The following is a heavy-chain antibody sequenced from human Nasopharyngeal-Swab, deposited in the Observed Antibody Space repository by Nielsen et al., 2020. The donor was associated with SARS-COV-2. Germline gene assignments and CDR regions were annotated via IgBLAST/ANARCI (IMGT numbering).Heavy chain of an antibody. Sequence: SCTVSGGSISSGDYYWSWIRQPPGKGLEWIGYTYYSGSTYYNPSLKSRVTISVDTSKNQFSLKLSSVTAVDTAVYYCARGHHYYGSGFQDYWGQGTLVTVSS. CDR2: TYYSGST. D-gene: IGHD3-10*01. V-gene: IGHV4-30-4*01. CDR3: ARGHHYYGSGFQDY. J-gene: IGHJ4*02. CDR1: GGSISSGDYY.